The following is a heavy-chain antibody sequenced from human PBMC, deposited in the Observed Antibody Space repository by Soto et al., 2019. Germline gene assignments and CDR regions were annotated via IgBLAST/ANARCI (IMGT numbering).Heavy chain of an antibody. Sequence: EVQLLESGGGLVQPGGSLRLSCAASGFTFSSYAMSWVRQAPGKGLEWVSAISGSGGSTYYADSVKGRFTISRDNSKNPLYLQMNSLRAEDTAVYYCAKEVPLGYYDFWSGYSHGHWFDPWGQGTLVTVSS. CDR2: ISGSGGST. J-gene: IGHJ5*02. V-gene: IGHV3-23*01. CDR1: GFTFSSYA. CDR3: AKEVPLGYYDFWSGYSHGHWFDP. D-gene: IGHD3-3*01.